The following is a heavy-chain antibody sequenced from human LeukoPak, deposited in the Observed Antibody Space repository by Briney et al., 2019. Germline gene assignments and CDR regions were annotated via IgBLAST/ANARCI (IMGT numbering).Heavy chain of an antibody. CDR2: IYYIGTT. D-gene: IGHD3-22*01. V-gene: IGHV4-31*03. Sequence: SQTLSLTCTVSGGSISRGAYYWSWIRQHPGKGLEWIGYIYYIGTTYYNPSLKSRVSISEDTSKNQFSLKLSSVTAADTAVYYCARDTGMGYYDSSGYYSDAFDIWGQGTMVTVSS. CDR3: ARDTGMGYYDSSGYYSDAFDI. J-gene: IGHJ3*02. CDR1: GGSISRGAYY.